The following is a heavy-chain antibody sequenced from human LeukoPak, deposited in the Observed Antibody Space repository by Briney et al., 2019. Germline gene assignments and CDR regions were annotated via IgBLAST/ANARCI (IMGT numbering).Heavy chain of an antibody. V-gene: IGHV4-34*01. CDR3: ARKAYHFSYGLRAIDY. CDR2: INHSGTT. J-gene: IGHJ4*02. Sequence: KPSETLSLXCAVYGGSFSDHYWNWSRQPPGKGLEWIGEINHSGTTNYNASLKSRVTISVDTSKNHFSLKLNSMTAADTAVYYCARKAYHFSYGLRAIDYWGQGNLVTVSS. CDR1: GGSFSDHY. D-gene: IGHD5-18*01.